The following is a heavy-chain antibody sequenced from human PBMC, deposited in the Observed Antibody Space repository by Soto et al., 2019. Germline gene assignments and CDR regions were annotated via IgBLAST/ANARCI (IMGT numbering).Heavy chain of an antibody. CDR2: ISGSGGST. J-gene: IGHJ4*02. V-gene: IGHV3-23*01. Sequence: GGSLRLSCAASGFTFSSYAMSWVRQAPGKGLEWVSAISGSGGSTYNADSVKGRFTISRDNSKNTLYLQMNSLRAEDTAVYYCAKDPGYYYDSSGYFDYWGQGTLVTVSS. CDR3: AKDPGYYYDSSGYFDY. CDR1: GFTFSSYA. D-gene: IGHD3-22*01.